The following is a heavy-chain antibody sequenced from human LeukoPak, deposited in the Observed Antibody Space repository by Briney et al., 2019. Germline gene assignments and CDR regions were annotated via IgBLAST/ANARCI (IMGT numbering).Heavy chain of an antibody. J-gene: IGHJ4*02. CDR1: GYTFTSYG. CDR2: INTNTGNP. Sequence: ASVKVSCKASGYTFTSYGISWVRQAPGQGLEWMGWINTNTGNPTYAQGFTGRFVFSLDTSVSTAYLQISSLKAEDTAVYYCARGDLRINPIVVVVAAPSSFDYWGQGTLVTVSS. CDR3: ARGDLRINPIVVVVAAPSSFDY. D-gene: IGHD2-15*01. V-gene: IGHV7-4-1*02.